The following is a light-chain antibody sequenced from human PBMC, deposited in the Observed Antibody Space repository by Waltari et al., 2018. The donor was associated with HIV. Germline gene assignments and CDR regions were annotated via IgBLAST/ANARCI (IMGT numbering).Light chain of an antibody. CDR2: DAS. CDR3: QQRSNWPRT. V-gene: IGKV3-11*01. CDR1: QSVSSY. Sequence: EIVLTQSPATLSLSPGERATLPCRASQSVSSYLAWYRQKPGQAPRLLIYDASNRATGIPARFSSSGSGSDFTLTISSLEPEDFAVYYCQQRSNWPRTFGQGTKVEIK. J-gene: IGKJ1*01.